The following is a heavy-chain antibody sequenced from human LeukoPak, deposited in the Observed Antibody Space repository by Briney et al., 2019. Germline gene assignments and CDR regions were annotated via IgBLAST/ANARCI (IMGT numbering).Heavy chain of an antibody. D-gene: IGHD6-13*01. V-gene: IGHV4-34*01. CDR3: ARQASSWYYMDV. CDR2: INHSGST. CDR1: GGSFSGYY. J-gene: IGHJ6*03. Sequence: SETLSLTCAVYGGSFSGYYWSWIRQPPGKGLEWIGEINHSGSTNYNPSLKSRVTISVDTSKNQFSLKLSSVTAADTAVYYCARQASSWYYMDVWGKGTTVTISS.